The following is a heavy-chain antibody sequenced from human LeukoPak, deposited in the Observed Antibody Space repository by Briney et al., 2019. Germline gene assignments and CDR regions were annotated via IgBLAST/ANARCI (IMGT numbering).Heavy chain of an antibody. CDR3: ARPNGDYYNWFDP. CDR2: INPKSGDT. Sequence: ASVMLSCKASGYTFTGYYIHWVRQAPGQGLEWMGWINPKSGDTNYAQKFQDRVTLTRYTSISTAYMELTDLRSDDTAVYYCARPNGDYYNWFDPWGKGTLVTVSS. V-gene: IGHV1-2*02. D-gene: IGHD4-17*01. J-gene: IGHJ5*02. CDR1: GYTFTGYY.